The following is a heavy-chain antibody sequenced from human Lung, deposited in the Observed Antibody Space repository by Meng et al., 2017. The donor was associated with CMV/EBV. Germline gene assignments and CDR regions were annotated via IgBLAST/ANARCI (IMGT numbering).Heavy chain of an antibody. V-gene: IGHV1-2*02. CDR3: ASKMYYDFWSAYRGTEGVDPFNI. CDR2: ISPNNGAT. D-gene: IGHD3-3*01. Sequence: ASVKVSCKASGYTFTNNYIHWVRQAPGQGLEWMGWISPNNGATNYAQKFQGRVTMTRDTSINTAYMELNRLTYDDTAVYYCASKMYYDFWSAYRGTEGVDPFNIWGQGXLVTVSS. J-gene: IGHJ3*02. CDR1: GYTFTNNY.